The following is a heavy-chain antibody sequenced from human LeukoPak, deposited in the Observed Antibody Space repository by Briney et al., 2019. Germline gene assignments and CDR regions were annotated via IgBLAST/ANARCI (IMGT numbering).Heavy chain of an antibody. D-gene: IGHD3-22*01. CDR2: IYYSGST. CDR3: AKSEDSSGYNSDAFDI. V-gene: IGHV4-59*01. J-gene: IGHJ3*02. CDR1: GGSISSYY. Sequence: YPSETLSLTCTVSGGSISSYYWSWIRQPPGKGLEWIGYIYYSGSTNYNPSLKSRVTISVDTSKNQFSLKLSSVTAADTAVYYCAKSEDSSGYNSDAFDIWGQGTMVTVSS.